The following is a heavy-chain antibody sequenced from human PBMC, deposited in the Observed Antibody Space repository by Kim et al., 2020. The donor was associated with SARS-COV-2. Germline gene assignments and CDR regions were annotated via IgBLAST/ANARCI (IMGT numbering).Heavy chain of an antibody. Sequence: GNTYYNPPLKRPVTISLDTSKSQFSLKLSSVTAADTAVYCCARALRLVDYWGQGTLVTVSS. CDR2: GNT. CDR3: ARALRLVDY. V-gene: IGHV4-39*07. J-gene: IGHJ4*02. D-gene: IGHD4-17*01.